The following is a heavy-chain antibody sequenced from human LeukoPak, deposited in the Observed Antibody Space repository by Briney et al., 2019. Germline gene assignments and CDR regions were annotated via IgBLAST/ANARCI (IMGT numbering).Heavy chain of an antibody. J-gene: IGHJ1*01. Sequence: TPSETLSLTCTVSGGSISSSNYYWSWIRQPPGKGLEWIGYIYYSGSTNYNPSLKSRVTISVDTSKNQFSLKLSSVTAADTAVYYCARHYDDYASNWVQYFQHRGQGTLVTVSS. CDR1: GGSISSSNYY. CDR2: IYYSGST. D-gene: IGHD7-27*01. V-gene: IGHV4-61*05. CDR3: ARHYDDYASNWVQYFQH.